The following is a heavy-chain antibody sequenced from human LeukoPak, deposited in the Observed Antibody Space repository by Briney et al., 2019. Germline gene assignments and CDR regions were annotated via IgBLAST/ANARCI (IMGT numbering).Heavy chain of an antibody. V-gene: IGHV3-7*01. CDR3: TRDHHDILSGYYNNYYNYYYMDV. D-gene: IGHD3-9*01. Sequence: GGSLRLSCVASGCTFSSYWMIWVRQAPGKGLEWVANIKEDGSEEYYVDSVRGRFTLSRDNAENSLYMQMNSLRAEDTAVYYWTRDHHDILSGYYNNYYNYYYMDVWGEGTTVTVAS. CDR2: IKEDGSEE. CDR1: GCTFSSYW. J-gene: IGHJ6*03.